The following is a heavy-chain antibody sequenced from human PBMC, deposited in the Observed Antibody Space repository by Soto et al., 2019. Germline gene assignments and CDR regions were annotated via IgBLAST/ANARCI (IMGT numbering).Heavy chain of an antibody. D-gene: IGHD6-19*01. J-gene: IGHJ4*02. CDR1: GFTLSDYY. V-gene: IGHV3-11*01. Sequence: GSLRFSCAASGFTLSDYYMSWFRQAPGKGLECISYISSSGSSIHYAGSVKGRFTISRDNAKNSLFLQMNSLRVEDTAVYYCARRGSSGWYESYFDYWGQGMPVTVSS. CDR3: ARRGSSGWYESYFDY. CDR2: ISSSGSSI.